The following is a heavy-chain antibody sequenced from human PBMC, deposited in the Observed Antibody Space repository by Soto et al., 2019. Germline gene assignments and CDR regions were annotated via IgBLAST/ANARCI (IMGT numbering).Heavy chain of an antibody. Sequence: TLSLTCTVSGGSISSSSYYWGWIRQPPGKGLEWIGSIYYSGSTYYNPSLKSRVTISVDTSKNQFSLKLSSVTAADTAVYYCARHPPHYDILTGYYLRWFDPWGQGTLVTVSS. CDR2: IYYSGST. D-gene: IGHD3-9*01. CDR1: GGSISSSSYY. J-gene: IGHJ5*02. CDR3: ARHPPHYDILTGYYLRWFDP. V-gene: IGHV4-39*01.